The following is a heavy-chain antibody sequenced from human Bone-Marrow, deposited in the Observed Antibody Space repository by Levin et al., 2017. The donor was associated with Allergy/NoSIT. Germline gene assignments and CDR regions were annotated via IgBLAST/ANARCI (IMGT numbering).Heavy chain of an antibody. CDR3: ARDQTYTSNWYSDY. CDR2: ISPYNDNT. D-gene: IGHD6-13*01. J-gene: IGHJ4*02. V-gene: IGHV1-18*01. Sequence: ASVKVSCKASGYSFTTFGISWVRRAPGQGLEWMGWISPYNDNTNYAQNFQDRLTMTTDTSTSTAYMELRSLSSNDTAVYYCARDQTYTSNWYSDYWGQGTLVTVSS. CDR1: GYSFTTFG.